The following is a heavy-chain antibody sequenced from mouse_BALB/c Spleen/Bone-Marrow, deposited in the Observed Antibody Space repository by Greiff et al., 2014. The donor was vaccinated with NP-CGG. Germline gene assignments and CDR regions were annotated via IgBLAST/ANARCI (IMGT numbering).Heavy chain of an antibody. CDR3: ASPEYYGYLNY. V-gene: IGHV4-1*02. Sequence: GGRLLQPGGSLKLSCAASGFDFCRYWMCSVRQAPGKGVEWIGEINPDSRTINYSPSLKDKFIIYRDNAKNTLYLRMNKVRAEDTALYYGASPEYYGYLNYWGQGTTLTVSS. J-gene: IGHJ2*01. D-gene: IGHD1-1*01. CDR2: INPDSRTI. CDR1: GFDFCRYW.